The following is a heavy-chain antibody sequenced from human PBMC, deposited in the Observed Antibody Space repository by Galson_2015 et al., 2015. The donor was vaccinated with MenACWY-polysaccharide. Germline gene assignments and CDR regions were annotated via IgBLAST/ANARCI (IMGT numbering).Heavy chain of an antibody. D-gene: IGHD3-10*01. CDR2: ISGYDGHT. Sequence: SVKVSCKASGYTFTSFGISWVRQAPGQGLEWMGWISGYDGHTNYAQKFQGRVTMTTDTPTSTAYMELRSLRSDDTAVYYCARDPGSGSPYYFDYWGQGTLVTVSS. CDR1: GYTFTSFG. V-gene: IGHV1-18*01. CDR3: ARDPGSGSPYYFDY. J-gene: IGHJ4*02.